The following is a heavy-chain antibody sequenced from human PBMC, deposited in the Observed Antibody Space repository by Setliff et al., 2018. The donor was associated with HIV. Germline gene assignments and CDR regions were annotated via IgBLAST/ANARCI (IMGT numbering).Heavy chain of an antibody. CDR1: GYTFTSHV. CDR2: INTGNDNT. D-gene: IGHD3-16*01. Sequence: VASVKVSCKASGYTFTSHVLHWVRQAPGQGLEWMGWINTGNDNTQYSQRFQGRVRFSKDTSAATAAMELSNLASEDTAVYYCARRRGGYFDYWGHGTLVTVSS. CDR3: ARRRGGYFDY. V-gene: IGHV1-3*04. J-gene: IGHJ4*01.